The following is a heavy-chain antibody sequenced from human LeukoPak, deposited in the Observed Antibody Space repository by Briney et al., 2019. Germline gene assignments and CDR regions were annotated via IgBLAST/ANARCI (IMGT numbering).Heavy chain of an antibody. CDR3: ARAPSGYENYFDY. D-gene: IGHD6-25*01. Sequence: GASVKVSCKASGYTFTGYYMHWVRQAPGQGLEWMGWINPNSGSTNYAQKFQGRVTMTRDTSISTAYMELSRLRSDDTAVYYCARAPSGYENYFDYWGQGTLVTVSS. J-gene: IGHJ4*02. CDR1: GYTFTGYY. CDR2: INPNSGST. V-gene: IGHV1-2*02.